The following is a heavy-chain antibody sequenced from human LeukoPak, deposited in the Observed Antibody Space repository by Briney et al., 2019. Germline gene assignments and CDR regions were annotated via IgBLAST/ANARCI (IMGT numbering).Heavy chain of an antibody. D-gene: IGHD3-10*01. CDR1: GGSFSSYY. CDR3: ARGRYYGSGSHWYFDL. V-gene: IGHV4-34*01. J-gene: IGHJ2*01. CDR2: INRSGGT. Sequence: SETLSLTCAVYGGSFSSYYWSWIRQPPGKGLQWLGEINRSGGTNYNPSLKSRVIISIDTSKNQFSLKVTSVTAADTAVYYCARGRYYGSGSHWYFDLWGRDTLVTVSS.